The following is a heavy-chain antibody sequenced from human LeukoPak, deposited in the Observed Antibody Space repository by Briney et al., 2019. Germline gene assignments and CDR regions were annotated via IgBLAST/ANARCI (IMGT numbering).Heavy chain of an antibody. CDR2: ISYDGSNK. J-gene: IGHJ4*02. CDR1: GFTFSSYG. V-gene: IGHV3-30*18. Sequence: GRSLRLSCAASGFTFSSYGMHWVRQAPGKGLEWVAVISYDGSNKYYADSVKGRFTISRDNSKNTLYLQMNSLRAEDTAVYYCAKENGAAVISHFDYWGQGTLVTVSS. D-gene: IGHD2-21*01. CDR3: AKENGAAVISHFDY.